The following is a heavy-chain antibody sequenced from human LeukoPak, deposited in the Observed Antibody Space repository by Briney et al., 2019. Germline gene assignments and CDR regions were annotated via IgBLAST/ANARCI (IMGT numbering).Heavy chain of an antibody. CDR1: GYSFTSYW. CDR3: GRLSGSYNAIIDY. J-gene: IGHJ4*02. V-gene: IGHV5-51*01. CDR2: IYPSDSDT. Sequence: KGGESLKISCKGSGYSFTSYWIGWVRQMPGKGLEWMGIIYPSDSDTRYSPSFQGQVTISADKSISTAYLQWSSLKASDTAMYYCGRLSGSYNAIIDYWGQGTLVTVSS. D-gene: IGHD1-26*01.